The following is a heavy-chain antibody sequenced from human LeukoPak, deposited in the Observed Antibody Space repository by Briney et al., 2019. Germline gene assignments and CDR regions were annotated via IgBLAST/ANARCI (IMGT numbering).Heavy chain of an antibody. J-gene: IGHJ4*02. CDR3: ARVSYGSSWSDY. Sequence: PGGSQRLSCAASGFTFSNYNMNWVRQGPGKGLEWVSYISSGSTTIYYADSVQGRFTISRDNAKNSLYLQMNSLTDEDTAVYYCARVSYGSSWSDYWGQGTLVTVSS. CDR1: GFTFSNYN. CDR2: ISSGSTTI. V-gene: IGHV3-48*02. D-gene: IGHD6-13*01.